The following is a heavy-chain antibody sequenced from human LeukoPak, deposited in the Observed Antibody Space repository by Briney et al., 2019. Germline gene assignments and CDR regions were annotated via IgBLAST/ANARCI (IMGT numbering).Heavy chain of an antibody. CDR2: IYYSGST. D-gene: IGHD3-22*01. CDR3: ARVYYDSSNYYYVLS. Sequence: SETLSLTCSVSGGSISSGDYYWSWIRQPPGRGLEWIGYIYYSGSTYYNPSLESRVTISVETSKNQFSLRLSSVTAADTAVYYCARVYYDSSNYYYVLSWGQGTLVTVSS. J-gene: IGHJ4*02. V-gene: IGHV4-30-4*08. CDR1: GGSISSGDYY.